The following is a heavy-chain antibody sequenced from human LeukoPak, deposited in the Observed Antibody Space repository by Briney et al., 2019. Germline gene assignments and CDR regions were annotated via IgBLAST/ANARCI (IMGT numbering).Heavy chain of an antibody. V-gene: IGHV3-20*04. Sequence: GGSLRLSCAASGFTFSSYGMSWVRQTAGKGLEWVSGINWNGRSIGYAGSVKGRFTVSRDNAKSSLYLQMNSLRAEDTALYYCARAYGKWNDVYFYAFDLWGQGTMVTVSS. D-gene: IGHD1-20*01. CDR2: INWNGRSI. CDR1: GFTFSSYG. CDR3: ARAYGKWNDVYFYAFDL. J-gene: IGHJ3*01.